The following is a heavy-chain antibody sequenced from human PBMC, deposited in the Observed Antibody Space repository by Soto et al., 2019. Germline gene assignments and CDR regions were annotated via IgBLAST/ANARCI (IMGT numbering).Heavy chain of an antibody. J-gene: IGHJ6*02. V-gene: IGHV4-61*01. D-gene: IGHD3-10*01. Sequence: QVQLQESGPGLVKPSETLSLTCTVSGGSISSINNHFSNHYCSWIRLSPGKGLEWIGYISNIGFTRYNPPLKSRVSISVDPSKNQFSLKLTSVTAADTAVYYCTTQGFGGLHGLVDVGGQGTTVTVSS. CDR2: ISNIGFT. CDR3: TTQGFGGLHGLVDV. CDR1: GGSISSINNHFSNHY.